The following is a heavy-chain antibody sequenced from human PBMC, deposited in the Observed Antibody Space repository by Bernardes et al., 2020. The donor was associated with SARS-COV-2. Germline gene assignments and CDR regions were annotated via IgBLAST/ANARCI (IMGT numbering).Heavy chain of an antibody. Sequence: WESLRLTCTVSGAFISDYYWSWIRQPPGKGLEWVANIYKTGITNYNPSLQSRVTISVDTSNNQFSLMLNSVTAADTAAYYCASSRAYRGHGLDVWGQGVTVTVSS. CDR1: GAFISDYY. CDR3: ASSRAYRGHGLDV. J-gene: IGHJ6*02. CDR2: IYKTGIT. D-gene: IGHD4-4*01. V-gene: IGHV4-59*01.